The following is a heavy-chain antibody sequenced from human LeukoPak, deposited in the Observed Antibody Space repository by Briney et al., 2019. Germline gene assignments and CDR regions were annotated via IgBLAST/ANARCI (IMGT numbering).Heavy chain of an antibody. CDR2: IYHSGST. CDR1: GYSISSGYY. V-gene: IGHV4-38-2*02. Sequence: SETLSLTCTVSGYSISSGYYWGWIRQPPGKGLEWIGSIYHSGSTYCNPSLKSRVTISVDTSKNQFSLKLSSVTAADTAVYYCARDRGYYYDSSGPNWFDPWGQGTLVTVSS. CDR3: ARDRGYYYDSSGPNWFDP. D-gene: IGHD3-22*01. J-gene: IGHJ5*02.